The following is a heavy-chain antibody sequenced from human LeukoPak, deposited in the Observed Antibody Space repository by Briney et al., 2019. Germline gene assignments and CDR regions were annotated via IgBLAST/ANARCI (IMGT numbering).Heavy chain of an antibody. Sequence: SVKVSCKASGGTFSSYAISWVRQAPGQGLEWMGGIIPIFGTANYAQKFQGRVTITADKSTSTAYMELSSLRSEDTAVYYCANTKMDDCSGGSCYWYFDYWGQGTLVTVSS. CDR3: ANTKMDDCSGGSCYWYFDY. V-gene: IGHV1-69*06. J-gene: IGHJ4*02. CDR1: GGTFSSYA. CDR2: IIPIFGTA. D-gene: IGHD2-15*01.